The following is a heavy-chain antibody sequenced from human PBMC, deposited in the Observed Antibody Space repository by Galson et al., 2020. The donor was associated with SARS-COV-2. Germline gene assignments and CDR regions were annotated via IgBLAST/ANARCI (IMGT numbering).Heavy chain of an antibody. D-gene: IGHD2-8*01. J-gene: IGHJ4*02. CDR3: SKREDYSTNLSVDFAN. V-gene: IGHV3-23*01. Sequence: GGSLRLSCAASGFTFGSYAMSWVRQAPGRGLEWVSTILSTGQRTYYADSVKGRFTLTRDNSKNMVYLQMTFLRADDTAVYYCSKREDYSTNLSVDFANWGQGTLVTVSS. CDR2: ILSTGQRT. CDR1: GFTFGSYA.